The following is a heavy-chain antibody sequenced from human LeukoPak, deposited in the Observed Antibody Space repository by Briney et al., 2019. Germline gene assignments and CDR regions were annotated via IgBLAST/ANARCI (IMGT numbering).Heavy chain of an antibody. Sequence: GGSLRLSCAASGFTFSDYYMSWIRQAPGKGLEWVSYISSSGSTIYYADSVKGRFTISRDNAKNSLYLQMNSLGAEDTAVYYCARDRSIAASYYFDYWGQGTLVTVSS. J-gene: IGHJ4*02. D-gene: IGHD6-6*01. V-gene: IGHV3-11*01. CDR3: ARDRSIAASYYFDY. CDR2: ISSSGSTI. CDR1: GFTFSDYY.